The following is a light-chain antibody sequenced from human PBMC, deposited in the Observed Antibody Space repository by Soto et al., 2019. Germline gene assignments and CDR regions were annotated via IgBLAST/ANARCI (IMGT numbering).Light chain of an antibody. V-gene: IGKV3-11*01. J-gene: IGKJ1*01. CDR2: DAS. CDR1: QSVNNF. CDR3: QQYRRSPTT. Sequence: EILSTQSPATLSWSPCERSTLSCRASQSVNNFLAWYQQKPGQAPRLLIFDASYRATGIPDRFSGSGSGTDFTLTISRLEPEDFAVYYCQQYRRSPTTFGQGTKVDIK.